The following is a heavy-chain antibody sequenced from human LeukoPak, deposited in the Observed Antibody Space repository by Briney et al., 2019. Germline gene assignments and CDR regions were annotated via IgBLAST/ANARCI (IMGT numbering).Heavy chain of an antibody. CDR2: INHSGST. D-gene: IGHD6-19*01. CDR1: GGSFSGYY. J-gene: IGHJ4*02. Sequence: SETLSLTCSVYGGSFSGYYWSWIRQPPGNGLEWIGEINHSGSTNYNPSLKSRVTISVDTSKNQFSLKLSSVTAADTAVYYCARVGGQVSNSSANFDYWGQGTLVTVSS. CDR3: ARVGGQVSNSSANFDY. V-gene: IGHV4-34*01.